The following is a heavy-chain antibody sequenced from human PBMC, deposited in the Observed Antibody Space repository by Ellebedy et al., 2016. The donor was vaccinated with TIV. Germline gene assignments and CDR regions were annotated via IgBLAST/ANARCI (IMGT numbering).Heavy chain of an antibody. Sequence: GESLKISXKGSGSSFTSYWIGWVRQMPGKGLEWMGIIYPGDSDTRYSPSFQGQVTTSADKSISTAYLQWSSLKASDTAMYYCARAPQYQLRAFDIWGQGTMVTVSS. CDR2: IYPGDSDT. CDR1: GSSFTSYW. D-gene: IGHD2-2*01. V-gene: IGHV5-51*01. J-gene: IGHJ3*02. CDR3: ARAPQYQLRAFDI.